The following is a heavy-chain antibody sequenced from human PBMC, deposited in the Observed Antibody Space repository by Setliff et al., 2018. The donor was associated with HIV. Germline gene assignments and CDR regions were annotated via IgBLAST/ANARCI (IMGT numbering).Heavy chain of an antibody. CDR2: IGSSNHGI. CDR3: ARDYVWGRRAFDI. D-gene: IGHD3-16*01. V-gene: IGHV3-48*04. J-gene: IGHJ3*02. CDR1: GFNFKTYG. Sequence: GGSLRLSCAASGFNFKTYGMTWVRQAPGKGLDWVAHIGSSNHGIHYTASVQGRFTVSRDNANNLLFLEMNSLRAEDTAVYYCARDYVWGRRAFDIWGPGTMVTVSS.